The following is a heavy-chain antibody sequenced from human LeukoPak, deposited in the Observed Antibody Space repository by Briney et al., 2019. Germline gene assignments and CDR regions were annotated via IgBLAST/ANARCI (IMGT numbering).Heavy chain of an antibody. CDR2: IYYTGST. Sequence: SETLSLTRTVSGGSISSYYWSWIRQPPGKGLEWIGYIYYTGSTNYSPSLKRRVTLSVDTSKNHFSLKLSSVTAADTAVYYCARTTLRWGVYWYLDLWGRGTLVTV. J-gene: IGHJ2*01. D-gene: IGHD4-23*01. CDR1: GGSISSYY. V-gene: IGHV4-59*01. CDR3: ARTTLRWGVYWYLDL.